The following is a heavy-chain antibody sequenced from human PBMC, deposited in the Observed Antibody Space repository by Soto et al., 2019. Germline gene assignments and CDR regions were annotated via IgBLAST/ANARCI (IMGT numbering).Heavy chain of an antibody. V-gene: IGHV3-21*01. D-gene: IGHD3-3*01. Sequence: GGSLRLSCAASGFTFSSYSMNWVRQAPGKGLEWVSSISSSSSYIYYADSVKGRFTISRDNAKNSLYLQMNSLRAEDTAVYYCAREEVGEVEWLYDAFDIWGQGTMVTVSS. CDR2: ISSSSSYI. CDR3: AREEVGEVEWLYDAFDI. CDR1: GFTFSSYS. J-gene: IGHJ3*02.